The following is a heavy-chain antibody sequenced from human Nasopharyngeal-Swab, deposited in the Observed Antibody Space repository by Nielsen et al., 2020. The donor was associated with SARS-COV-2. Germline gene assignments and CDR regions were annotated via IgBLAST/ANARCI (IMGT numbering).Heavy chain of an antibody. J-gene: IGHJ6*02. V-gene: IGHV5-10-1*01. CDR1: GYRFTSYW. D-gene: IGHD2-15*01. CDR3: ARVQGYCTGGSCYSVFYYFAMDV. Sequence: VESLKISCKGSGYRFTSYWINWVRQMPGKGLEWRGRIDPSDSYTNYSPSLQGHVSISTDKSINTAYLQWSSLKASDTAMYYCARVQGYCTGGSCYSVFYYFAMDVWGQGTTVTVSS. CDR2: IDPSDSYT.